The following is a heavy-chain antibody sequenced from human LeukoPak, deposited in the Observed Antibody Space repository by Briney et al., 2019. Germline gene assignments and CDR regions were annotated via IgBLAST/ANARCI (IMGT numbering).Heavy chain of an antibody. D-gene: IGHD3-3*01. V-gene: IGHV1-69*06. CDR2: IIPIFGTA. CDR1: GYTFTSYY. Sequence: GASVKVSCKASGYTFTSYYMHWVRQAPGQGLEWMGGIIPIFGTANYAQKFQGRVTITADKSTSTAYMELSSLRSEDTTVYYCARTHFGVVTTYYYYMDVWGKGTTVTVSS. CDR3: ARTHFGVVTTYYYYMDV. J-gene: IGHJ6*03.